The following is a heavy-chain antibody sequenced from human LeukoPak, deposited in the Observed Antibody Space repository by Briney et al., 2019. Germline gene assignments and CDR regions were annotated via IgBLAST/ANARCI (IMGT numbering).Heavy chain of an antibody. D-gene: IGHD3-22*01. V-gene: IGHV3-23*01. Sequence: GGSLRLSCATSGFTFSSYAMSWVRQAPGKGLEWVSAISGSGGSTYYADSVKGRFTISRDNSKNTLYLQMNSLRAEDTAVYYCAKKRGDYYDSSGYYDDYWGQGTLVTVSS. CDR3: AKKRGDYYDSSGYYDDY. CDR1: GFTFSSYA. J-gene: IGHJ4*02. CDR2: ISGSGGST.